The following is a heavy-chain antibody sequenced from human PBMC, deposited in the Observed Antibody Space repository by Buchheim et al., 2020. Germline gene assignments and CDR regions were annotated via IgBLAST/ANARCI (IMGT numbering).Heavy chain of an antibody. Sequence: QVQLQQWGAGLLKPSETLSLTCAVYGGSFSGYYWSWIRQPPGKGLEWIGEINHSGSTNYNPSLKSRVTISVDTSKNQFPLKLSSVTAADTAVYYCARGRGYGDYVIGYWGQGTL. D-gene: IGHD4-17*01. V-gene: IGHV4-34*01. CDR2: INHSGST. CDR1: GGSFSGYY. J-gene: IGHJ4*02. CDR3: ARGRGYGDYVIGY.